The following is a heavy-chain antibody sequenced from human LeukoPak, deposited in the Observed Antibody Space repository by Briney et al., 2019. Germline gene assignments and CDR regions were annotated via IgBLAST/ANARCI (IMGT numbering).Heavy chain of an antibody. V-gene: IGHV4-30-2*01. CDR3: ASTVAGTADY. CDR1: GGSISSGGYY. CDR2: IYHSGST. Sequence: PSETLSLTCTVSGGSISSGGYYWSWIRQPPGKGLEWIGYIYHSGSTNYNPSLKSRVTISVDKSKNQFSLKLTSVTAADTAVYYCASTVAGTADYWGQGTLVTVSS. J-gene: IGHJ4*02. D-gene: IGHD6-19*01.